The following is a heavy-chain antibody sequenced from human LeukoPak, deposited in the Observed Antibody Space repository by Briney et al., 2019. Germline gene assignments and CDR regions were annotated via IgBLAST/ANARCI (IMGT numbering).Heavy chain of an antibody. CDR1: GFTFSSYS. J-gene: IGHJ3*02. CDR2: ISSSSSYI. D-gene: IGHD4-17*01. Sequence: GGSLRLSCAASGFTFSSYSMNWARQAPGKGLEWVSSISSSSSYIYYADSVKGRFTISRDNAKNSLYLQMNSLRAEDTAVYYCAREVEYGDYRDQDAFDIWGQGTMVTVSS. CDR3: AREVEYGDYRDQDAFDI. V-gene: IGHV3-21*01.